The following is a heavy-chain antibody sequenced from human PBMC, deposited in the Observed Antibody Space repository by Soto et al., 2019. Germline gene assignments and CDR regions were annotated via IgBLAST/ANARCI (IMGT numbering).Heavy chain of an antibody. CDR3: ASSRRGSRPYPSYFAY. CDR1: GGTFSSYA. Sequence: QVQLVQSGAEVKKPGSSVKVSCKASGGTFSSYAISWVRQAPGQGLEWMGGIIPIFGTANYAQKFQGRVTITADESTSTAYMELSSLRSEDTAVYYCASSRRGSRPYPSYFAYWGQGTLVTVSS. J-gene: IGHJ4*02. D-gene: IGHD6-13*01. V-gene: IGHV1-69*12. CDR2: IIPIFGTA.